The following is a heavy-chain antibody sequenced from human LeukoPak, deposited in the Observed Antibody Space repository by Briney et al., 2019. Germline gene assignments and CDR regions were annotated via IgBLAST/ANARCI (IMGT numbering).Heavy chain of an antibody. J-gene: IGHJ6*02. V-gene: IGHV3-21*01. CDR3: AREGGTTNYGMDV. CDR1: GFTFSSYS. Sequence: GGSLRLSCAASGFTFSSYSMNWVRQAPGKGLEWVSSISSSSSYIYYADSVKGRFTISRDNAKNSLYLQMNSLRAKDTAVYYCAREGGTTNYGMDVWGQGTTVTVSS. CDR2: ISSSSSYI. D-gene: IGHD1-7*01.